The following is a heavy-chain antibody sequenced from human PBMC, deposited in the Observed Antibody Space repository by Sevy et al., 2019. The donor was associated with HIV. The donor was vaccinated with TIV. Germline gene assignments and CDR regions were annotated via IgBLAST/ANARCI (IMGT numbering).Heavy chain of an antibody. CDR3: ARPYSSGWYADNWFDP. J-gene: IGHJ5*02. CDR2: IYYSWST. D-gene: IGHD6-19*01. Sequence: SETLSLTCTVSGGSISSSSYYWGWIRQPPGKGLEWIGSIYYSWSTYYNPSLKSRVTISVDTSKNQFSLKLSSVTAADTAVYYCARPYSSGWYADNWFDPWGQGTLVTVSS. CDR1: GGSISSSSYY. V-gene: IGHV4-39*01.